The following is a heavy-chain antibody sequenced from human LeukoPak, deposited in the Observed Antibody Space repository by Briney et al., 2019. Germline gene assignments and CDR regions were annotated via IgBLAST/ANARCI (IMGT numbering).Heavy chain of an antibody. CDR3: ARDRDYSPTWVLQH. V-gene: IGHV3-7*03. D-gene: IGHD2-15*01. Sequence: GGSLRLSCAASGFTFSTYGMNWVRQAPGKGLEWVANIKQDGSEKYYVDSVKGRFTISRDNARNSLYLQMNSLRAEDTAVYYCARDRDYSPTWVLQHWGQGTLVTVSS. J-gene: IGHJ1*01. CDR1: GFTFSTYG. CDR2: IKQDGSEK.